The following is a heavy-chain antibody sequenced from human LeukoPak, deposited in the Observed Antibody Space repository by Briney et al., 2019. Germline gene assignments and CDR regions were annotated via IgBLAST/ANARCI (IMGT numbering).Heavy chain of an antibody. Sequence: GGSLRLSCAASGFTFSSYAMSWVRQAPGKGLEWVSAISGSGGSTYYADSVKGRFTISRDNSKNTLYLQMNSLRAEDTAVYYCAKDRQTNHIVALSPTDKYLNSWGQGTLVTVSS. CDR2: ISGSGGST. V-gene: IGHV3-23*01. CDR1: GFTFSSYA. D-gene: IGHD2-21*01. J-gene: IGHJ5*02. CDR3: AKDRQTNHIVALSPTDKYLNS.